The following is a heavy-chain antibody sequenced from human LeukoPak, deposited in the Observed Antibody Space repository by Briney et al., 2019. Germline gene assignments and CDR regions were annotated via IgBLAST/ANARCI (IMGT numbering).Heavy chain of an antibody. CDR3: TTPLSGSYYRQALDY. CDR1: GFTFGDYA. Sequence: GRSLRLSCTASGFTFGDYAMSWVRQAPGKGLEGVGFIRSKAYGGTTEYAASVKGRFTISRHDSKSIAYLQMNSLKTEDTAVYYCTTPLSGSYYRQALDYWGQETLVTVSS. CDR2: IRSKAYGGTT. D-gene: IGHD3-10*01. V-gene: IGHV3-49*04. J-gene: IGHJ4*02.